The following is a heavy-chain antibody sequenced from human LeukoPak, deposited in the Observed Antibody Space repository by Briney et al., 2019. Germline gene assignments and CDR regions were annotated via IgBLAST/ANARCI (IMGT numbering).Heavy chain of an antibody. D-gene: IGHD2/OR15-2a*01. CDR3: ARRHSIVKVLPTMVEFDY. CDR1: GYTFTSYG. CDR2: INPNSDAT. Sequence: GASVKVSCKASGYTFTSYGISWVRQAPGQGLEWMGWINPNSDATDYAQKFQGTVTMTRDTSINTAYMELRRLRSDDTAVYFCARRHSIVKVLPTMVEFDYWGQGTLVTVSS. V-gene: IGHV1-2*02. J-gene: IGHJ4*02.